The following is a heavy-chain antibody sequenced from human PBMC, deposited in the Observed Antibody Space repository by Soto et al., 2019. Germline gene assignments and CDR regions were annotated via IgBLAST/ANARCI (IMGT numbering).Heavy chain of an antibody. J-gene: IGHJ4*02. CDR2: FTYGGSGP. CDR3: ARGNLVYDS. CDR1: GGSISSYF. V-gene: IGHV4-59*01. D-gene: IGHD3-9*01. Sequence: QVHLQESGPGLVKPSETLSLTCSVSGGSISSYFWTWIRQSPGKGLELIGYFTYGGSGPYYNPSLKGRVTISPDTSKTQFSLELRSVTAADTAIYYCARGNLVYDSWGQGALVTVSS.